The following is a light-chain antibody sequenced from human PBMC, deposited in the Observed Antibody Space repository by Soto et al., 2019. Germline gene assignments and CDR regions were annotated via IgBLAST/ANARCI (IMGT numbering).Light chain of an antibody. CDR1: SSDVGGYNY. CDR2: DVS. J-gene: IGLJ1*01. Sequence: QSVLAQPASVSGSPGQWITISCTGTSSDVGGYNYVSWYQHHPGKAPKLMIFDVSNRPSGVSNRFSGSKSGNTASLTISGLQPEDEADYYCSSYTTSNTRQIVFGTGTKVT. CDR3: SSYTTSNTRQIV. V-gene: IGLV2-14*03.